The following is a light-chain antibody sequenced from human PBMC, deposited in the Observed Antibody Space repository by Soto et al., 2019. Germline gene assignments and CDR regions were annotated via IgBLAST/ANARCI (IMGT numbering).Light chain of an antibody. Sequence: DIVIIQSPDSLAVSLGERATINCKSSQSVLYSSNNKNYLAWYQQKPGQPPKLLIYWASTRESGVPDRFSGSGSGTDFTLTISSLQAEDVAVYYCQQYYSTPLTFGGGTKVDIK. J-gene: IGKJ4*01. CDR3: QQYYSTPLT. CDR2: WAS. CDR1: QSVLYSSNNKNY. V-gene: IGKV4-1*01.